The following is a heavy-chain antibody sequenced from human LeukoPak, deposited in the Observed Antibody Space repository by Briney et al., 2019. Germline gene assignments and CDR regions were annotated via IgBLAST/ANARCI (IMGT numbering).Heavy chain of an antibody. CDR2: INPSGGST. J-gene: IGHJ4*02. D-gene: IGHD1-26*01. CDR1: GYTFTSYY. CDR3: ARDSEWELPGGY. V-gene: IGHV1-46*01. Sequence: GASVKVSCKASGYTFTSYYMHWVRQAPGQGLEWMGIINPSGGSTTYAQKFQGRLTMTRDTSTSTVYMELSSLRSQDTAIYYCARDSEWELPGGYWGQGTLVTVSS.